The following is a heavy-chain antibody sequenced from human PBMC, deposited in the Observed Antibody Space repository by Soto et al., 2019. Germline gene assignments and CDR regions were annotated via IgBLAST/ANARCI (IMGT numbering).Heavy chain of an antibody. CDR2: ISAYNGNT. CDR3: ARDRHIVVVTAVYYYYYGMDV. Sequence: ASVKVSCKASGYTFTSYGISWVRQAPGQGLEWMGWISAYNGNTNYAQKLQGRVTMTTDTSTSTAYMELRSLRSDDTAVYYCARDRHIVVVTAVYYYYYGMDVWGQGTTVTVSS. V-gene: IGHV1-18*01. D-gene: IGHD2-21*02. CDR1: GYTFTSYG. J-gene: IGHJ6*02.